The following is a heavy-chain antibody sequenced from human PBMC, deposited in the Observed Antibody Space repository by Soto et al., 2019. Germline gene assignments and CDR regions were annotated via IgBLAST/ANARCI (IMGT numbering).Heavy chain of an antibody. Sequence: QVQLVQSGAEVKKPGASVKVSCKASGYTFTSYGISWVRQAPGQGLEWMGWISAYNGNTNYAQKLQGRVTMTTDTSTSTANMELRSLRSDDTAVYYCARDTMVRGVITNGPSSFWGQGTLVTVSS. V-gene: IGHV1-18*01. CDR2: ISAYNGNT. CDR3: ARDTMVRGVITNGPSSF. CDR1: GYTFTSYG. J-gene: IGHJ4*02. D-gene: IGHD3-10*01.